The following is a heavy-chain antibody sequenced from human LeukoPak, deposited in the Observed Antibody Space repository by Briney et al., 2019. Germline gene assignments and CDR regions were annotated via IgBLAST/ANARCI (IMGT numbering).Heavy chain of an antibody. V-gene: IGHV3-49*04. Sequence: GRSPRLSCTASGFTFGDYAMSWVRQAPGKGLEWVSFIRGKVYGATTEYAASVEGRFTISRDDSESVAYLQMNSLKTEDTAVYYCSREVRGRFDYWGQGTLVTVSS. CDR1: GFTFGDYA. J-gene: IGHJ4*02. CDR3: SREVRGRFDY. CDR2: IRGKVYGATT. D-gene: IGHD2-2*01.